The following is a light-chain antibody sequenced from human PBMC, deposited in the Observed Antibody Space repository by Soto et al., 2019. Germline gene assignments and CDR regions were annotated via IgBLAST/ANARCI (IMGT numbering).Light chain of an antibody. CDR3: QQYNNWYLLT. CDR2: GAG. V-gene: IGKV3-15*01. Sequence: EIEMTQSPATLSVSLGERATLTCRASQSISSRLAWYRRKPGQAPRLLIYGAGTRATGMPARFSGSGSGTEFTPIISSLQYEDFVVYYCQQYNNWYLLTFGEGTKVDI. J-gene: IGKJ1*01. CDR1: QSISSR.